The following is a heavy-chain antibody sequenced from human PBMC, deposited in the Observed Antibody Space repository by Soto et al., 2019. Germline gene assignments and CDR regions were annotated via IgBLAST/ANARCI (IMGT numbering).Heavy chain of an antibody. V-gene: IGHV4-34*01. CDR3: ARAIEATAGTWYFDS. D-gene: IGHD6-13*01. J-gene: IGHJ4*02. CDR1: GGSFSGYY. CDR2: INHRGST. Sequence: PSETLSLTCAVYGGSFSGYYWSWIRQPPGKGLEWIGEINHRGSTNYNPSLKSRVTISVDTSKNQISLKLSSLTAADTAVYYCARAIEATAGTWYFDSWGQGTPVTVSS.